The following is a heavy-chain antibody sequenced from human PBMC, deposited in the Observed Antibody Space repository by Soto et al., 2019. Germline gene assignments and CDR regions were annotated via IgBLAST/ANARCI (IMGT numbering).Heavy chain of an antibody. V-gene: IGHV3-23*01. CDR3: AKTEGITMIVAVDY. J-gene: IGHJ4*02. Sequence: GSLRLSCASSGFTFSSYAMSWVRQAPGKGLEWVSAISGSGGSTYYADSVKGRFTISRDNSKNTLYLQMNSLRAEDTAVYYCAKTEGITMIVAVDYWGQGTLVTVSS. CDR2: ISGSGGST. CDR1: GFTFSSYA. D-gene: IGHD3-22*01.